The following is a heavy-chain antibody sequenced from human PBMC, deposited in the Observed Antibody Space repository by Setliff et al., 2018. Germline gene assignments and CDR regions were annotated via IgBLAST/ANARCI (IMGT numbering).Heavy chain of an antibody. D-gene: IGHD2-2*01. Sequence: PGGSLRLSCATSGFTFSTSAMHWLRQSPDNRLEWLAYIHYGGGHIQYADSVKGRFTVSRDNATDTLFLQMNGLTTDDTAKYFCAKDRWGYADPWGQGTLVTVSS. J-gene: IGHJ5*02. V-gene: IGHV3-30*02. CDR2: IHYGGGHI. CDR3: AKDRWGYADP. CDR1: GFTFSTSA.